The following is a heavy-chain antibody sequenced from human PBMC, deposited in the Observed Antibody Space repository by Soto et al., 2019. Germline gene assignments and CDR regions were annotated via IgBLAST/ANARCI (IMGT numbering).Heavy chain of an antibody. CDR3: ARDRGPSSGYYPYWFDP. CDR1: GGTFSSYA. Sequence: QVQLVQSGAEVKKPGSSVKVSCKASGGTFSSYAISWVRQAPGQGLEWMGEIIPIFGTANYAQKFQGRVTITVVESTSTAYMELSSLRSEDTAVYYCARDRGPSSGYYPYWFDPWGQGTLVTVSS. D-gene: IGHD3-22*01. CDR2: IIPIFGTA. V-gene: IGHV1-69*12. J-gene: IGHJ5*02.